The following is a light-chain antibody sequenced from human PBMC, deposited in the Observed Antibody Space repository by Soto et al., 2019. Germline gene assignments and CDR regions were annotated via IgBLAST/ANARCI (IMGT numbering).Light chain of an antibody. CDR3: QQYSIWRT. CDR2: AAS. CDR1: ESVSTN. V-gene: IGKV3-15*01. Sequence: SQSPSTLSLATGERVTLSCRASESVSTNLAWYQQKAGQAPRLLIYAASTRATGIPARFSGSGSGTEFTLTISSLQSEDFAVYYCQQYSIWRTFGQGTKVAIK. J-gene: IGKJ1*01.